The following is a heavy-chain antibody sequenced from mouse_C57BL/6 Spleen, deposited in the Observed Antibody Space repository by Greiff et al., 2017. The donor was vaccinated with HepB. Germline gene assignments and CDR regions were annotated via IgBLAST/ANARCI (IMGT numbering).Heavy chain of an antibody. J-gene: IGHJ1*03. CDR2: INPNNGGT. V-gene: IGHV1-22*01. D-gene: IGHD1-1*01. CDR3: ARVHGLSRYFDV. CDR1: GYTFTDYN. Sequence: EVQLQQSGPELVKPGASVKMSCKASGYTFTDYNMHWVKQSHGKSLEWIGYINPNNGGTSYNQKFKGKATLTVNKSSSTAYMELRSLTSEDSAVYCCARVHGLSRYFDVWGTGTTVTVSS.